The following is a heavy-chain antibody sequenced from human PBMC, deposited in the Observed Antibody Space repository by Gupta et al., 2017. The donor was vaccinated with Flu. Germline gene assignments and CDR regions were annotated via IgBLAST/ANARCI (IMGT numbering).Heavy chain of an antibody. CDR2: IKSKSAGGTI. D-gene: IGHD5-18*01. CDR3: TTDKGGYSYGS. V-gene: IGHV3-15*01. J-gene: IGHJ4*02. Sequence: RQAPGKGLEWVGRIKSKSAGGTIEYAAPVAGRFTISRDDSKNTLYLQMNSLKTEDTALYYCTTDKGGYSYGSWGQGTLVTVSS.